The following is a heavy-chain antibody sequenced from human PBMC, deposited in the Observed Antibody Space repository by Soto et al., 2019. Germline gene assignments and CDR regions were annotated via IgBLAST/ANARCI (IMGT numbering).Heavy chain of an antibody. D-gene: IGHD1-1*01. CDR3: ARVKGSPERQVYYYYMDV. Sequence: GGSLRLSCAASGFTFSSYGMHWVRQAPGKGLEWVAVIWYDGSNKYYADSVKGRFTISRDNSKNTLYLQMNSLRAEDTAVYYCARVKGSPERQVYYYYMDVWGKGTTVTVSS. V-gene: IGHV3-33*01. CDR1: GFTFSSYG. J-gene: IGHJ6*03. CDR2: IWYDGSNK.